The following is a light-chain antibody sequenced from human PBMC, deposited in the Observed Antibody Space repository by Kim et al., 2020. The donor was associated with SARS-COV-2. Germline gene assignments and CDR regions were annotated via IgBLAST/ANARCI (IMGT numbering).Light chain of an antibody. CDR3: QAWDSSTVV. Sequence: SYELTQPPSVSVFPGQTASITCSGAKLVDKYACWYQQKLGQSSVLVIYQDIMRPSRIPERFSGSHSGYTATLTLSGFLAKDDAGYYCQAWDSSTVVFGG. CDR2: QDI. V-gene: IGLV3-1*01. CDR1: KLVDKY. J-gene: IGLJ2*01.